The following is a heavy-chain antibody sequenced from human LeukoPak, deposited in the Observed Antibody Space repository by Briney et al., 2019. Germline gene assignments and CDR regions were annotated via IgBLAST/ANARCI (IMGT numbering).Heavy chain of an antibody. CDR2: IYYSGST. J-gene: IGHJ5*02. CDR1: GGSISSSSYY. Sequence: PSETLSLTCTVSGGSISSSSYYWGWIRQPPEKGLEWIGSIYYSGSTYYNPSLKSRVTMSVDTSKNQFSLKLSSVTAADTAVYYCARWVVISRVFDPGGQGTLVTVSA. V-gene: IGHV4-39*01. CDR3: ARWVVISRVFDP. D-gene: IGHD2-21*01.